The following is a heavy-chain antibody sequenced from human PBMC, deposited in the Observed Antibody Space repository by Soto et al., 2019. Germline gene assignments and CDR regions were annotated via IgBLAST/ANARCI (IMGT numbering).Heavy chain of an antibody. J-gene: IGHJ4*02. CDR1: GFTFSSYG. V-gene: IGHV3-33*01. D-gene: IGHD1-7*01. CDR2: ICNDGSYK. Sequence: QVQLVESGGGVVQPGRSLRLSCAASGFTFSSYGMHLVRQAPGKGLEWVAVICNDGSYKYYADSVKGRFTISRDNCKNTVALHMSSLSAEDAAVDECGRHNGNSQWDYWGQGALVTVSS. CDR3: GRHNGNSQWDY.